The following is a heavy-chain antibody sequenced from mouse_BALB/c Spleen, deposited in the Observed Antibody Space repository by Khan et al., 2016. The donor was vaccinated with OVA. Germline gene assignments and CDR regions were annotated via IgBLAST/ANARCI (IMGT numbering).Heavy chain of an antibody. V-gene: IGHV3-2*02. J-gene: IGHJ2*01. CDR1: GYSITSDYA. CDR3: ARSIMAN. CDR2: ISYSGST. Sequence: EVQLVESGPGLVKPSQSLSLTCPVTGYSITSDYAWNWIRQFPGNKLEWMGYISYSGSTSYNPSLKSRISITRDTSKNQFFLQLNSVTTEDTATYYCARSIMANWGQGTTLTVSS.